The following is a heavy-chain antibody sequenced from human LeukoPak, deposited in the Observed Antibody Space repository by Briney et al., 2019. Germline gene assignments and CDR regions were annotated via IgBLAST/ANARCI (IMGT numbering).Heavy chain of an antibody. CDR1: GDSISSYY. Sequence: SKTLSLTCTVSGDSISSYYWNWIRQPPGKGLEWIGYIHTSGSTNYNPSLKSRVTMSVDTSQNQFSLKLGSVTAADTAIYYCARRRPTAGATIFDYWGQGTLVTVSS. CDR2: IHTSGST. V-gene: IGHV4-4*09. CDR3: ARRRPTAGATIFDY. J-gene: IGHJ4*02. D-gene: IGHD1-26*01.